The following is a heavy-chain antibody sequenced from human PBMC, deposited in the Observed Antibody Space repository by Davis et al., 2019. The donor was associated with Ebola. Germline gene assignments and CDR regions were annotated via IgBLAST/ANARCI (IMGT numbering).Heavy chain of an antibody. J-gene: IGHJ5*02. V-gene: IGHV4-34*08. CDR1: GFTFSSYW. CDR3: NGVVIIRGSWFDP. CDR2: INHSGST. D-gene: IGHD3-3*01. Sequence: ESLKISCAASGFTFSSYWMSWVRQAPGKGLEWIGEINHSGSTNYNPSLKSRVTISVDTSKNQFSLKLSSVTAADTAVYYCNGVVIIRGSWFDPWGQGSLVTVSS.